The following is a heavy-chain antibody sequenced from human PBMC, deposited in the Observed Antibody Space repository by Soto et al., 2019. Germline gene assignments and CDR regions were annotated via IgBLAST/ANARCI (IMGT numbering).Heavy chain of an antibody. CDR2: IYYSGST. Sequence: SETLSLTCTVSGGSISSYYWSWIRQPPGKGLEWIGYIYYSGSTNYNPSLKSRVTISVDTSKNQFSLKLSSVTAADTAVYYCARDRFYGSGSYFDYWGQGTLVTVSS. J-gene: IGHJ4*02. V-gene: IGHV4-59*01. D-gene: IGHD3-10*01. CDR3: ARDRFYGSGSYFDY. CDR1: GGSISSYY.